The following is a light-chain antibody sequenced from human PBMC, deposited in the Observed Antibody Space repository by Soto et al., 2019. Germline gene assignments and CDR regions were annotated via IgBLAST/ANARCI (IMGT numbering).Light chain of an antibody. CDR3: QQYNNWPPIT. CDR2: DAS. Sequence: EIVLTQSPGTLSLSPGERATLSCRAGQSVSSNYLAWYQQKPGQAPRLLIYDASSRATGIPDRFSGSGSGTEFTLTISSLQSEDFAVYYCQQYNNWPPITFGQGTRLEIK. J-gene: IGKJ5*01. CDR1: QSVSSNY. V-gene: IGKV3-20*01.